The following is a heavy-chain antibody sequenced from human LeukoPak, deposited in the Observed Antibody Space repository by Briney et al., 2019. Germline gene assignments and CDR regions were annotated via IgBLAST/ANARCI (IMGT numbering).Heavy chain of an antibody. J-gene: IGHJ6*02. Sequence: GGSLRLSCAASGFTFSSYAMSWVRQAPGKGLEWVSAISGSGGSTYYADSVKGRFTISRDNSKNTLYLQMNSLRAEDTAVYYCAKPQSAVYYYYGMDVWGQGTTVTVSS. V-gene: IGHV3-23*01. CDR1: GFTFSSYA. D-gene: IGHD2-15*01. CDR3: AKPQSAVYYYYGMDV. CDR2: ISGSGGST.